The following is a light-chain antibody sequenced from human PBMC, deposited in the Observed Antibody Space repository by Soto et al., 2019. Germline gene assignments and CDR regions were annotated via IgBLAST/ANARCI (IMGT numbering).Light chain of an antibody. CDR1: QSVSSSY. CDR2: GASS. CDR3: QQYGSSPWT. J-gene: IGKJ1*01. V-gene: IGKV3-20*01. Sequence: IVLTQSPGTLSLSPGERATLSCRASQSVSSSYSAWYQQKPGQAPRLLIYGASSSRATGIPDRFSGSGSGTDFTLTISRLEPEDFAVYYCQQYGSSPWTFGQGTKVEIK.